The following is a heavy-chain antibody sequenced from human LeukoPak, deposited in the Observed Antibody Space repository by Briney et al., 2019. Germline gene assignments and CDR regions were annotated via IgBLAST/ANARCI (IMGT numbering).Heavy chain of an antibody. D-gene: IGHD4/OR15-4a*01. V-gene: IGHV3-23*01. CDR3: AKQPFSYGAPEYFDY. J-gene: IGHJ4*02. CDR2: IDRGVGST. CDR1: GFTFSIYD. Sequence: GGSLRLSCAASGFTFSIYDLSWVRQAPGKGLECVSAIDRGVGSTYYADSVKGRFTISRDNSKNTLYLQMNSLRAEDTAIYYCAKQPFSYGAPEYFDYWGQGTLVTVSS.